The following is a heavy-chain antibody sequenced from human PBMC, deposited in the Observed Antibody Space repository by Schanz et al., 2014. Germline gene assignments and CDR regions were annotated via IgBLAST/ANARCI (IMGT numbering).Heavy chain of an antibody. CDR2: ISAYNGNT. CDR3: ARSNYYDNSDYYNSFDY. V-gene: IGHV1-18*01. CDR1: GYTFTDYG. Sequence: QVQLVQSGTQVKKPGASVKVSCKASGYTFTDYGVIWVRQAPGQGLEWMGWISAYNGNTNYAQKVQGRVTMTTDTSTGTAYMELRSLRSDDTAVYYCARSNYYDNSDYYNSFDYWGQGTLVTVSS. J-gene: IGHJ4*02. D-gene: IGHD3-22*01.